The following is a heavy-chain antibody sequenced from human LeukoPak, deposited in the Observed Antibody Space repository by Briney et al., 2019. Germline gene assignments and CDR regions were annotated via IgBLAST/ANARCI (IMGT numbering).Heavy chain of an antibody. D-gene: IGHD3-10*01. CDR1: GYTFTSYG. CDR2: ISAYNGNT. J-gene: IGHJ6*03. CDR3: ARDSVNYYGSGSQGKDYHYYYMDV. Sequence: ASVKVSCKASGYTFTSYGISWVRQAPGQGLEWMGWISAYNGNTNYAQKLQGRVTMTTDTSTSTAYMELRSLRSDDTAVYYCARDSVNYYGSGSQGKDYHYYYMDVWGKGTTVTVPS. V-gene: IGHV1-18*01.